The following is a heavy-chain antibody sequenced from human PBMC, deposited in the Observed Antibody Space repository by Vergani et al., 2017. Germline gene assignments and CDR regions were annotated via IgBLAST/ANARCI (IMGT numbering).Heavy chain of an antibody. J-gene: IGHJ4*02. CDR2: INPNSGGT. V-gene: IGHV1-2*02. CDR3: ASCYYGSGGPNSGDY. CDR1: GYTFTGYY. D-gene: IGHD3-10*01. Sequence: QVQLVQSGAEVKKPGASVKVSCKASGYTFTGYYMHWVRQAPGQGLEWMGWINPNSGGTNYAQKFQGRVTMTRDTSISTAYMEMSRLRADDTAVYYCASCYYGSGGPNSGDYWGQGTLVTVSS.